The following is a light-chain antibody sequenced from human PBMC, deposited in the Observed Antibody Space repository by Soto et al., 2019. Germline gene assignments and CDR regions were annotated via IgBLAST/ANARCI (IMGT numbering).Light chain of an antibody. J-gene: IGKJ4*01. Sequence: DIQMTQSPSSLSAYVGDRITITCRASQDIRNDLAWYQQKPGKAPELLIFATSTLQAGVSSRFGGTASGTEFTLTTSSVRPEDVATCCCLRYDSAPHTFSFAGGTHVEIK. CDR3: LRYDSAPHTFS. CDR2: ATS. CDR1: QDIRND. V-gene: IGKV1-27*01.